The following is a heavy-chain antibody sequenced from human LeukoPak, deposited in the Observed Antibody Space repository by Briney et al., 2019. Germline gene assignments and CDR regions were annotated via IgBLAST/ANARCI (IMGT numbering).Heavy chain of an antibody. CDR3: ARQKPDDAFDI. CDR2: IYYSGST. J-gene: IGHJ3*02. Sequence: SETLSLTCTVSGGSISSYYWGWIRQPPGKGLEWIGSIYYSGSTYYNPSLKSRVTISVDTSKNQFSLKLSSVTAADTAVYYCARQKPDDAFDIWGQGTMVTVSS. CDR1: GGSISSYY. V-gene: IGHV4-39*01.